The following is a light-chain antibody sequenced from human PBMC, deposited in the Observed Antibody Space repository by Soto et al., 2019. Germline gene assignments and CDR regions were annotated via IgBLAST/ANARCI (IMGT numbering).Light chain of an antibody. CDR2: TYN. CDR3: ATWDDRLRGYV. V-gene: IGLV1-44*01. CDR1: DSNIGSNV. Sequence: QSVLTQSPSASGPPGQRVVISCSGSDSNIGSNVVNWYQQFPGTAPKLLIYTYNRRPSGVPDRFSGSKSGTSASLVISGLQSEDEADYYCATWDDRLRGYVFGTGTKAPS. J-gene: IGLJ1*01.